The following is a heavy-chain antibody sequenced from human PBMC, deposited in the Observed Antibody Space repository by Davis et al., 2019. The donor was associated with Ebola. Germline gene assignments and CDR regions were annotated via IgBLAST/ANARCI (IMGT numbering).Heavy chain of an antibody. CDR2: ISGSGGST. CDR1: EFTFSGYA. V-gene: IGHV3-23*01. CDR3: AKEAYVSGTYYGYFDF. Sequence: GESLKISCAASEFTFSGYAMSWVRQAPGKGLEWVSAISGSGGSTYYAGSVKGRFTISRDNSRNTLYLQMNSLRVEDTAVYYCAKEAYVSGTYYGYFDFWGRGTLVTVSS. D-gene: IGHD3-10*01. J-gene: IGHJ2*01.